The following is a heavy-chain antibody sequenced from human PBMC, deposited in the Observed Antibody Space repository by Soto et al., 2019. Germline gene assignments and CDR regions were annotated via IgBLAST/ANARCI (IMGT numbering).Heavy chain of an antibody. D-gene: IGHD3-22*01. CDR3: ARSVGFYDTSGYDY. V-gene: IGHV1-69*13. Sequence: SVKVSCKASGGTFSSYAISWVRQEHGQGLEWMGEIIPIFGTANYAQKFQGRVTITADESTSTAYMELTSVTAADTAVYFCARSVGFYDTSGYDYWGQGTLVTVSS. CDR2: IIPIFGTA. J-gene: IGHJ4*02. CDR1: GGTFSSYA.